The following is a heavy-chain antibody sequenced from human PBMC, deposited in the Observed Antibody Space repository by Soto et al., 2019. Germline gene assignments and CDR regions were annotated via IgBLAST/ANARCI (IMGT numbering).Heavy chain of an antibody. J-gene: IGHJ4*02. CDR3: ANPSWHDYGDYEDYFDY. Sequence: PGGSLRLSCAASGFTFSSYAMSWVRQAPGKGLEWVSAISGSGGSTYYADSVKGRFTISRDNSKNTLYLQMNSLRAEDTAVYYCANPSWHDYGDYEDYFDYWGQGTLVTVSS. CDR2: ISGSGGST. CDR1: GFTFSSYA. V-gene: IGHV3-23*01. D-gene: IGHD4-17*01.